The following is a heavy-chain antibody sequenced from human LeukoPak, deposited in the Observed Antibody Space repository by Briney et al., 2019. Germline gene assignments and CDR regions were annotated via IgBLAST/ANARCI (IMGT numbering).Heavy chain of an antibody. D-gene: IGHD5-18*01. CDR2: IYYGGST. Sequence: SETLSLTCTVSGGSISSSSYYWGWIRQPPGKGLEWIGSIYYGGSTYYNPSLKSRVTISVDTSKNQFSLKLSSVTAADTAVYYCARSLRGYSYGWYYFDYWGQGTLVTVSS. V-gene: IGHV4-39*01. J-gene: IGHJ4*02. CDR1: GGSISSSSYY. CDR3: ARSLRGYSYGWYYFDY.